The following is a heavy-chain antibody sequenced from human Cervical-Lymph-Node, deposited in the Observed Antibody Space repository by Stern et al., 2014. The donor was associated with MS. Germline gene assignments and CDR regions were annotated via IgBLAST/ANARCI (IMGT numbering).Heavy chain of an antibody. CDR2: ISSSSSYI. V-gene: IGHV3-21*01. J-gene: IGHJ4*02. Sequence: EVQLVQSGGGLVKPGGSLRLSCAASGFTFSSYSMNWVRQAPGKGLEWVSSISSSSSYIYYADSVKGRFTISRDNAKNSLYLQMNSLRAEDTAVYYCARGRGTYYYGSGSYVDYWGQGTLVTVSS. CDR1: GFTFSSYS. CDR3: ARGRGTYYYGSGSYVDY. D-gene: IGHD3-10*01.